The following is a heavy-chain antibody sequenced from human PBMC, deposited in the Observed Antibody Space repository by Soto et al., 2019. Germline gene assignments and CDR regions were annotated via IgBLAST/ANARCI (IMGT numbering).Heavy chain of an antibody. J-gene: IGHJ6*02. CDR3: ARGLYCSGGSCYWVANYYYGMDV. CDR2: IIPIFGTA. V-gene: IGHV1-69*01. CDR1: GGTFSSYA. D-gene: IGHD2-15*01. Sequence: QVQLVQSGAEVKKPGSSVKVSCKASGGTFSSYAISWVRQAPGQGLEWMGGIIPIFGTANYAQKFQGRVTITADESTSTAYMELSSLRSEDTAVYYCARGLYCSGGSCYWVANYYYGMDVWGQGTTVTVSS.